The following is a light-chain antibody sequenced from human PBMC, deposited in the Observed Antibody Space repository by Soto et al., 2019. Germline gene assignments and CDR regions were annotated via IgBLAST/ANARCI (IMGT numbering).Light chain of an antibody. CDR3: QHLNSNPTWT. J-gene: IGKJ1*01. CDR2: GAS. Sequence: DIHMTQSPSSLSASLGDRVTITFRASQGTSSSLAWYQHKPGKAPNLLISGASTLQSGVPSRFSGSGSGTDFTLTISSLQPEDFATYYCQHLNSNPTWTFGQGTKVDIK. CDR1: QGTSSS. V-gene: IGKV1-9*01.